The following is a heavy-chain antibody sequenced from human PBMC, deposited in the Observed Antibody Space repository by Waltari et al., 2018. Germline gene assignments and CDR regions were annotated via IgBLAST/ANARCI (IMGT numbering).Heavy chain of an antibody. CDR3: ARRGVPTVTTGPYFDY. CDR2: IYPGDSDT. D-gene: IGHD4-17*01. Sequence: EVQLVQSGAEVKKPGESLKISCKGSGYSFTSYWIGWVRQMPGKGLEWMGIIYPGDSDTRYSPSFQGQVTISADKSSSTAYLQWSSLKASDTAMYYCARRGVPTVTTGPYFDYWGQGTLVTVSS. CDR1: GYSFTSYW. J-gene: IGHJ4*02. V-gene: IGHV5-51*03.